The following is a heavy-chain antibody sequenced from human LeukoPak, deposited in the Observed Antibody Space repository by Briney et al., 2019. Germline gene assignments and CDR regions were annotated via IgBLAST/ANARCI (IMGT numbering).Heavy chain of an antibody. CDR1: GYTFTGYY. V-gene: IGHV1-2*02. D-gene: IGHD3-10*01. CDR3: ARQFDDPYGPPFTGFLKNWFDP. J-gene: IGHJ5*02. Sequence: ASLKVSCKASGYTFTGYYMHWVRQAPGQGLEWMGWINTNSGGTNYAQKFQGRVTMTRDTSISTAYMELSRLRSDDTAVYYCARQFDDPYGPPFTGFLKNWFDPWGQGTLVTVSS. CDR2: INTNSGGT.